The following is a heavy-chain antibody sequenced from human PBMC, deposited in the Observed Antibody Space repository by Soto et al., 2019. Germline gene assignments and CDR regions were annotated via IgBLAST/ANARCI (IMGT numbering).Heavy chain of an antibody. D-gene: IGHD2-15*01. CDR3: ASDLEALGYCSGGSCYSFDY. J-gene: IGHJ4*02. V-gene: IGHV3-48*01. Sequence: EVQLVESGGGLVQPGGSLRLSCAASGFTFSSYSMNWVRQAPGKGLEWVSYISSSSSTIYYADSVKGRFTISRDNAKNSLYLQMNSLRAEDTAVYYCASDLEALGYCSGGSCYSFDYWGQGTLVTVSS. CDR1: GFTFSSYS. CDR2: ISSSSSTI.